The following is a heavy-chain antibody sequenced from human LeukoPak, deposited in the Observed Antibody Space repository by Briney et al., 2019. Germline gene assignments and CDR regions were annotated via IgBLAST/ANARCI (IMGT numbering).Heavy chain of an antibody. V-gene: IGHV4-59*08. CDR3: ARIGAGYSYGYPVDY. Sequence: PSETLSLTCTVSGGSISSYYWSWIRQPPGKGLEWIGYIYYSGSTNYNPSLKSRATISVDTSKNQFSLKLSSVTAADTAVYYCARIGAGYSYGYPVDYWGQGTLVTVSS. D-gene: IGHD5-18*01. CDR2: IYYSGST. CDR1: GGSISSYY. J-gene: IGHJ4*02.